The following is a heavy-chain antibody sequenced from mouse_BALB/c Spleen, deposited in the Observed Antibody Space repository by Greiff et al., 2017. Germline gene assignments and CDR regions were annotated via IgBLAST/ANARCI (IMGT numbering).Heavy chain of an antibody. D-gene: IGHD2-1*01. CDR2: IYPSDSYT. CDR1: GYTFTSYW. Sequence: QVQLQQPGAELVRPGASVKLSCKASGYTFTSYWINWVKQRPGQGLEWIGNIYPSDSYTNYNQKFKDKATLTVDKSSSTAYMQLSSPTSEDSAVYYCTRGDYGKWYAMDYWGQGTSVTVSS. V-gene: IGHV1-69*02. J-gene: IGHJ4*01. CDR3: TRGDYGKWYAMDY.